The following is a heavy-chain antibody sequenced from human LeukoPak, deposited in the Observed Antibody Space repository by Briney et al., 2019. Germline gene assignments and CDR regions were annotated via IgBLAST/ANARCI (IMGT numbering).Heavy chain of an antibody. D-gene: IGHD3-22*01. CDR3: AKDSSSYDWGYMDV. CDR1: GFTFSTYA. CDR2: IGGSDGRT. Sequence: GGSLRLSCAASGFTFSTYAMSWVRKAPGKGLECVSLIGGSDGRTRYADSVKDRFTISRDNSKNTLYLEMNSLRAEDTAVYYCAKDSSSYDWGYMDVWGKGTTVTISS. J-gene: IGHJ6*03. V-gene: IGHV3-23*01.